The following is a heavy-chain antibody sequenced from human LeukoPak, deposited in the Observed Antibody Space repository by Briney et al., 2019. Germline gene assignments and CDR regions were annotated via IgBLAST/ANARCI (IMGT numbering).Heavy chain of an antibody. V-gene: IGHV1-2*02. D-gene: IGHD6-13*01. Sequence: GASVKVSCKAPGYTFTCYYMHWVRQAPGQGLEWMGWINPSSGGTNYAQKFQGRVTMTRDTSISTAYMELSRLRSDDTAVYYCATAAGTSFGLYYYYYYGMDVWGQGTTVTVSS. CDR2: INPSSGGT. CDR3: ATAAGTSFGLYYYYYYGMDV. CDR1: GYTFTCYY. J-gene: IGHJ6*02.